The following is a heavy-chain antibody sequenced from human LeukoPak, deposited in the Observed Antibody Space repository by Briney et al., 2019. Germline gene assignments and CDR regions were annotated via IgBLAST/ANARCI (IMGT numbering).Heavy chain of an antibody. V-gene: IGHV1-46*01. CDR2: IHPGGGST. CDR3: ARGDYSSSLEGLAF. Sequence: SVKVSCKASGYTFTSYYIVWVRQAPGQGLECMGIIHPGGGSTTYAPSFQGRVSLTRDMSTRTVYLELSSLTTEDTAVYYCARGDYSSSLEGLAFWGKGTLVTVSS. D-gene: IGHD4-11*01. CDR1: GYTFTSYY. J-gene: IGHJ4*02.